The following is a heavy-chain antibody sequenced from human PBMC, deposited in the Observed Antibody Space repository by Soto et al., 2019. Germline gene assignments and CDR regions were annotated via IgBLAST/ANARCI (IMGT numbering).Heavy chain of an antibody. Sequence: QVQLVQSGAEVKKPGASVKISCKASGYTFTSYYMHWVRQAPGQGLEWMGIINPSGGSTNYAQKVQVRVAKTRDTSTSPVYMELNSLRSEDTGVYYCARPPSPGCINAVCYPLDYWGQGTLVTVSS. V-gene: IGHV1-46*01. CDR2: INPSGGST. CDR1: GYTFTSYY. CDR3: ARPPSPGCINAVCYPLDY. D-gene: IGHD2-8*01. J-gene: IGHJ4*02.